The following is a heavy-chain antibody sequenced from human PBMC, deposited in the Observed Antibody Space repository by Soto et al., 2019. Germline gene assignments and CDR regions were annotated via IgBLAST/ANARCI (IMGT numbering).Heavy chain of an antibody. CDR3: AKADLEQADYYYYGMDV. J-gene: IGHJ6*02. V-gene: IGHV3-23*01. CDR1: GFTFRNFA. Sequence: PGGSLRLSCAASGFTFRNFAMSGVRQAPGKGLEWVSAISGSGGSTYSVDSVKGRFTISRDNSKNTLYLQMNSLRAEDTAVYYCAKADLEQADYYYYGMDVWGQGTTVTVSS. CDR2: ISGSGGST.